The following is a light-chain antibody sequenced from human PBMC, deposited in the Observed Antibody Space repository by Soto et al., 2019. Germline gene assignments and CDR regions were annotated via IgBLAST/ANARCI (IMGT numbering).Light chain of an antibody. CDR3: CSYAGSITYV. CDR1: SSDVGSYNL. Sequence: QSVLSQPASFSGSPGQSITISCTGTSSDVGSYNLVSWYQHHPGKAPKLMIYEGSKRPSGVSNHFSGSKSGNTASLTISGLQAEAEADYYCCSYAGSITYVFGTGTKLTVL. CDR2: EGS. J-gene: IGLJ1*01. V-gene: IGLV2-23*01.